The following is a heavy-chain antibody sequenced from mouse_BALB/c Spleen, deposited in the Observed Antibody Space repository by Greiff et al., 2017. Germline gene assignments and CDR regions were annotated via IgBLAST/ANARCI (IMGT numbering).Heavy chain of an antibody. CDR1: GYTFTDYY. CDR3: ARCPITRYWYFDV. D-gene: IGHD1-1*01. Sequence: QVQLKESGPELVKPGASVKISCKASGYTFTDYYINWVKQKPGQGLEWIGWIYPGSGNTKYNEKFKGKATLTVDTSSSTAYMQLSSLTSEDTAVYFCARCPITRYWYFDVWGAGTTVTVSS. V-gene: IGHV1-84*02. CDR2: IYPGSGNT. J-gene: IGHJ1*01.